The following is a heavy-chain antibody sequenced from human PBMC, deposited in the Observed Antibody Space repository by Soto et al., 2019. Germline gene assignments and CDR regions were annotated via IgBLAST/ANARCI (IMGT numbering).Heavy chain of an antibody. CDR1: GYTFTNYW. CDR2: ISPGDSAT. Sequence: PGESLKISCKGSGYTFTNYWIAWVRQVPGKGLEWMGSISPGDSATRYSPSFQGQVTLSVDTSISTAYLQLTSLRGSDSALYYCARLAPIYHDISGLDNWGQGTLVTVSA. CDR3: ARLAPIYHDISGLDN. J-gene: IGHJ4*02. V-gene: IGHV5-51*01. D-gene: IGHD3-22*01.